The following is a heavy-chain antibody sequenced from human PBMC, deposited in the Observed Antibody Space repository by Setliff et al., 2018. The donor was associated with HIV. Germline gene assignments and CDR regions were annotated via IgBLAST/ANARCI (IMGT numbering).Heavy chain of an antibody. Sequence: SETLSLTCAVYGGSFSTYYWSWIRQSPGKRLEWLGEVNHSGGTNYNPSLKRRLIISSDASKSQFSLRLKSVTAADTAVYFCARRILRSAFDFWGHGTLVTVSS. V-gene: IGHV4-34*01. D-gene: IGHD2-15*01. CDR3: ARRILRSAFDF. J-gene: IGHJ4*01. CDR2: VNHSGGT. CDR1: GGSFSTYY.